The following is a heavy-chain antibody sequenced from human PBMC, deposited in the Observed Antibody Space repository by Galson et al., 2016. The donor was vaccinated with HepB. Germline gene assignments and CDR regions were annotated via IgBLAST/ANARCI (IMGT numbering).Heavy chain of an antibody. V-gene: IGHV3-23*01. J-gene: IGHJ6*02. D-gene: IGHD2-2*01. CDR1: GFTFSIYA. Sequence: SLRLSCAASGFTFSIYAMSWVRQAPGKGLEWVSGIGDSGHTTYYADSVRGRFSISRDNSKSTLFLQMNSLRAEDTAVYYCARAGYCSSASCQYYYYGVDVWGQGTTVTVSS. CDR2: IGDSGHTT. CDR3: ARAGYCSSASCQYYYYGVDV.